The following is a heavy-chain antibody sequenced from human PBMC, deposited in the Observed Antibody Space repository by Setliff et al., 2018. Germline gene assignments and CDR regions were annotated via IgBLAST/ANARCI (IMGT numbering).Heavy chain of an antibody. V-gene: IGHV4-30-4*08. CDR3: ARVMGGSYGFSWFDP. D-gene: IGHD1-26*01. Sequence: SETLSLTCTVSGGSISSGDYYWSWIRKPPGKGLEWIGYIYYSGSTYYNPSLKSRVTISVDTSKNQFSLKLGSVTAADTAVYYCARVMGGSYGFSWFDPWVQGTLFTVSS. CDR2: IYYSGST. CDR1: GGSISSGDYY. J-gene: IGHJ5*02.